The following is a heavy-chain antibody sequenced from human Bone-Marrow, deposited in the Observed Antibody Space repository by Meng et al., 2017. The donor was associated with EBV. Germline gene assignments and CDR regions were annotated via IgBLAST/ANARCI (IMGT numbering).Heavy chain of an antibody. V-gene: IGHV1-69*01. CDR2: IIPIFGTA. D-gene: IGHD3-16*01. CDR1: GGTFSSHA. J-gene: IGHJ5*02. CDR3: ARRGGLGGWFDP. Sequence: QVQLGQAGAEGKKPGSWVKVPSKASGGTFSSHAISWVRQAPGQGLEWMGGIIPIFGTANYAQKFQGRVTITADESTSTAYMELSSLRSEDTAVYYCARRGGLGGWFDPWGQGTLVTVSS.